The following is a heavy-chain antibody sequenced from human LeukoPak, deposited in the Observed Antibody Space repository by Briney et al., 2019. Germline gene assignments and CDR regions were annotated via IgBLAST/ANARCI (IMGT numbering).Heavy chain of an antibody. CDR2: IRYDGSNT. Sequence: PGGSLRLSCAASGFTFSSYGMHWVRQAPGKGLEWVAFIRYDGSNTYYADSVKGRFTISRDNSKNSLYLQMNSLRAEDTAMYYCAKDPSSFYYDSSGYCGDYWGQGTLVTVSS. CDR1: GFTFSSYG. V-gene: IGHV3-30*02. CDR3: AKDPSSFYYDSSGYCGDY. D-gene: IGHD3-22*01. J-gene: IGHJ4*02.